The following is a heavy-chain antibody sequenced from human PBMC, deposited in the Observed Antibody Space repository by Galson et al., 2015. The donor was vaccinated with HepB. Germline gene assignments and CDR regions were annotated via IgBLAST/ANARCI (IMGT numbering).Heavy chain of an antibody. J-gene: IGHJ6*03. CDR1: GFTFSSYS. V-gene: IGHV3-48*02. Sequence: SLRLSCAASGFTFSSYSVNWVRQAPGKGLEWVSYISSSSSTIYYADSVKGRFTISRDNAKNSLYLQMNSLRDEDTAVYYCARDQSSLTSDKDYYYYYMDVWGKGTTVTVSS. D-gene: IGHD4-11*01. CDR3: ARDQSSLTSDKDYYYYYMDV. CDR2: ISSSSSTI.